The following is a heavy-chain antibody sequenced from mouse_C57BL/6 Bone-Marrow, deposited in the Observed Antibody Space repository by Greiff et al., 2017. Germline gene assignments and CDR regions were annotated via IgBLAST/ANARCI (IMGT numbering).Heavy chain of an antibody. Sequence: EVHLVESEGGLVQPGSSMKLSCTASGFTFSDYYMAWVRQVPEKGLEWVANINYDGSSTYYLDSLKSRFIISRDNAKNILYLQMSSLKSEDTATYYCARDDYDYGYFDVWGTGTTVTVSS. J-gene: IGHJ1*03. V-gene: IGHV5-16*01. CDR1: GFTFSDYY. CDR2: INYDGSST. CDR3: ARDDYDYGYFDV. D-gene: IGHD2-4*01.